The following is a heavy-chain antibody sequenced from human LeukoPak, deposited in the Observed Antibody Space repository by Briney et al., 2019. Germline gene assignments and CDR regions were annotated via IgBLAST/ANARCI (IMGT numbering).Heavy chain of an antibody. CDR2: MDPNSGNT. J-gene: IGHJ4*02. CDR3: ARGLADCGGDCFHY. V-gene: IGHV1-8*01. D-gene: IGHD2-21*01. CDR1: GYTFTNYD. Sequence: ASVKVSCKASGYTFTNYDINWVRQAIGHGLEWMGWMDPNSGNTAYTQMFQGRVSMTRNTSISTAYMELSSLRSEDTAIYYCARGLADCGGDCFHYWGQGPLVTVSS.